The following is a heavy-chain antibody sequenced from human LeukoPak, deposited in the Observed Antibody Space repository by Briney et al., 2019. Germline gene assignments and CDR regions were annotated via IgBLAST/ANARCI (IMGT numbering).Heavy chain of an antibody. Sequence: PGGSLRLSCAASGFTFSSYAMSWVRQAPGKGLEWVSAISGSGGSTYYADSVKGRFTISRDNSKNTLYLQMNSLRAEDTAVYYCAKDQAHDYYDSSGLDALDIWGQGAMVTVSS. CDR2: ISGSGGST. V-gene: IGHV3-23*01. J-gene: IGHJ3*02. D-gene: IGHD3-22*01. CDR3: AKDQAHDYYDSSGLDALDI. CDR1: GFTFSSYA.